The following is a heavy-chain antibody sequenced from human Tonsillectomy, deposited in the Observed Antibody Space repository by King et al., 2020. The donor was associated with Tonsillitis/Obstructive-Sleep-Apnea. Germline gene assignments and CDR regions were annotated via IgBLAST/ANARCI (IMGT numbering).Heavy chain of an antibody. CDR3: ARDQDDGYGGNWGAFDI. D-gene: IGHD4-23*01. V-gene: IGHV3-30*04. J-gene: IGHJ3*02. Sequence: VQLVESGGGVVQPGRSLRLSCAASGFTFSSYAMHWVRQAPGKGLEWVAVISYDGSNKYYADSVKGRFTISRDNSKNTLYLQMNSLRAEDTAVYYCARDQDDGYGGNWGAFDIWGQGTMVTVSS. CDR2: ISYDGSNK. CDR1: GFTFSSYA.